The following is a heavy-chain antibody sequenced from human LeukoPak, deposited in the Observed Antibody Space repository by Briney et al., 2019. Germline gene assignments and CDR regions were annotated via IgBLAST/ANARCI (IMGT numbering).Heavy chain of an antibody. CDR1: GFTFSSYG. D-gene: IGHD2-2*01. J-gene: IGHJ6*02. V-gene: IGHV3-33*01. CDR2: IWYDGSNK. Sequence: GRPLRLSCAASGFTFSSYGMHWVRQAPGKGLEWVAVIWYDGSNKYYADSVKGRFTISRDNSKNTLYLQMNSLRAEDTAVYYCARAYCSSTSCYAFNYYYYGMDVWGQGTTVTVSS. CDR3: ARAYCSSTSCYAFNYYYYGMDV.